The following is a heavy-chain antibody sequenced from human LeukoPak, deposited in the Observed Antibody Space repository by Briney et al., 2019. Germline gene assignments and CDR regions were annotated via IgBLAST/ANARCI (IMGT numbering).Heavy chain of an antibody. CDR1: GGSVSSGSYY. V-gene: IGHV4-61*01. D-gene: IGHD6-13*01. CDR2: IYYSGST. Sequence: PSETLSLICTVSGGSVSSGSYYWSWIRQPPGKGLEWIGYIYYSGSTNYNPSLKSRVTTSIDTSKNQFSLKMSSVTAADTAVYYCVREVKGYGSSWYQNWFDPWGQGTLVTVSS. CDR3: VREVKGYGSSWYQNWFDP. J-gene: IGHJ5*02.